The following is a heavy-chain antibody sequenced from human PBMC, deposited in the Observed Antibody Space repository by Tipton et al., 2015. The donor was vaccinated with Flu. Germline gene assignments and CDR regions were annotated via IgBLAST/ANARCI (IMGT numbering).Heavy chain of an antibody. D-gene: IGHD2-21*02. J-gene: IGHJ4*02. CDR2: IYYSGST. Sequence: TLSLTCTVSGGSISSYYWSWIRQPPGKGLEWIGYIYYSGSTNYNPSLKSRVTISVDTSKNQFSLKLSSVTAADTAVYYCARAEYCGGDCYYFDYWGQGTLVPVSS. CDR3: ARAEYCGGDCYYFDY. CDR1: GGSISSYY. V-gene: IGHV4-59*08.